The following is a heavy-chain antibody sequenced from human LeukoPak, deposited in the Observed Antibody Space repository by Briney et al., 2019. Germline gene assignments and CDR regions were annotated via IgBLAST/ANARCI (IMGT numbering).Heavy chain of an antibody. CDR3: ASSSSGWFWNY. D-gene: IGHD6-19*01. CDR2: IYTSGST. Sequence: KPSETLSLTCPVSGGSISSYYWTWIRQPAGKGLEWIGRIYTSGSTNYNPSLKSRVTMSVDTSKNQFSLKLSSVAAADTAVYYCASSSSGWFWNYWGQGTLVTISS. J-gene: IGHJ4*01. CDR1: GGSISSYY. V-gene: IGHV4-4*07.